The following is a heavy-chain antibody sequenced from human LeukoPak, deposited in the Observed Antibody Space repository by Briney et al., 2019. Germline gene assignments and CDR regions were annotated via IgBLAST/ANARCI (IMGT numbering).Heavy chain of an antibody. Sequence: SETLSLTCTVSGGSISSSSYYWGWIRQPPGKGLEWIGSIYYSGSTHYNPSLKSRVTISVDTSKNQFSLKLSSVTAADTAVYYCARQTPYISSPIDYWGQGTLVTVSS. D-gene: IGHD3-3*02. CDR2: IYYSGST. CDR3: ARQTPYISSPIDY. V-gene: IGHV4-39*01. CDR1: GGSISSSSYY. J-gene: IGHJ4*02.